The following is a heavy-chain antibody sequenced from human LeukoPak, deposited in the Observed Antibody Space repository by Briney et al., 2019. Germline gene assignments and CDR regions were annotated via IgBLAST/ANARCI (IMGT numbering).Heavy chain of an antibody. J-gene: IGHJ4*02. CDR3: VCLGLGGLSLD. CDR1: GFTFRRYS. Sequence: PGGSLRLSCAASGFTFRRYSMHWVRQAPGKGLVWVSHVNSDGSGTDYADSVKGRFTISRDNAKNTLYLQMNSLRVEDTAVYYCVCLGLGGLSLDWGQGTLVTVSS. D-gene: IGHD3-16*01. V-gene: IGHV3-74*01. CDR2: VNSDGSGT.